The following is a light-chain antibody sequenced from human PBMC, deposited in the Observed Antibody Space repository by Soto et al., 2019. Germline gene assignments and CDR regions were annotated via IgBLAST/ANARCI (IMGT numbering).Light chain of an antibody. Sequence: AIQLTQSPSSLSASVGDRVTITCRTSPGFSNALAWYQQKPGKAPKLLIYDASSLESGVPSRFSGSESGTDFTLIISSLQPEDFATYYCQQFHSYPLTFGGGTKVEIK. J-gene: IGKJ4*01. V-gene: IGKV1-13*02. CDR1: PGFSNA. CDR3: QQFHSYPLT. CDR2: DAS.